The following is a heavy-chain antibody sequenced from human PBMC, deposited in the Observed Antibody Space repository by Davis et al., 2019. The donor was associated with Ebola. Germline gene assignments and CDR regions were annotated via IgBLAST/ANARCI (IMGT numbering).Heavy chain of an antibody. CDR2: ISSSSSYI. Sequence: GESRKISCAASGFTFSSYTMNWVRQAPGKGLEWVSSISSSSSYIYYTDSLKGRFTISRDNAKNSLYLQMNSLRAEDTAVYYCARDLLEPEYYYYGMDVWGKGTTVIVSS. J-gene: IGHJ6*04. D-gene: IGHD3-3*01. CDR1: GFTFSSYT. V-gene: IGHV3-21*01. CDR3: ARDLLEPEYYYYGMDV.